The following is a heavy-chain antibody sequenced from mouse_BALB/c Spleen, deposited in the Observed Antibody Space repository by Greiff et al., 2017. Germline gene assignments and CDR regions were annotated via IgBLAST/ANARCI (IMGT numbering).Heavy chain of an antibody. CDR2: IRNKANGYTT. J-gene: IGHJ2*01. Sequence: EVQLVESGGGLVQPGGSLRLSCATSGFTFTDYYMSWVRQPPGKALEWLGFIRNKANGYTTEYSASVKGRFTISRDNSQSILYLQMNTLRAEDSATYYCARANWDGTLDYWGQGTTLTVSS. V-gene: IGHV7-3*02. CDR3: ARANWDGTLDY. D-gene: IGHD4-1*01. CDR1: GFTFTDYY.